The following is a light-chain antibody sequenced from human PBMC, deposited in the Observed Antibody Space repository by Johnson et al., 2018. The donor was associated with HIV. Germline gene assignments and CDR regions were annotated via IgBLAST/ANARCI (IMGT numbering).Light chain of an antibody. CDR3: GTWDSSLSAYV. CDR1: SSNIGNNY. CDR2: ENN. V-gene: IGLV1-51*02. J-gene: IGLJ1*01. Sequence: QPVLTQPPSVSAAPGQKVTISGSGSSSNIGNNYVSWYQQLPGTAPKLLIYENNKRPSGIPDRFSGSKSSTSATLGITGLQTGHEADYYCGTWDSSLSAYVFGTGTKVTVL.